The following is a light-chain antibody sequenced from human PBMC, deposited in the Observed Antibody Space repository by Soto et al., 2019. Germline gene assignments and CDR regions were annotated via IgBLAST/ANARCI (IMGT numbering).Light chain of an antibody. J-gene: IGKJ1*01. Sequence: DIVMTQSPATLSVSPGERVTLSCRASDSVGVNLAWYQQRPGLAPSLLIYGASTRAAGLPARFSGSGSGTDFTLTISSLQSEDFAVYYCQQYHDWPRTFGQGTKVEIK. CDR3: QQYHDWPRT. CDR2: GAS. V-gene: IGKV3-15*01. CDR1: DSVGVN.